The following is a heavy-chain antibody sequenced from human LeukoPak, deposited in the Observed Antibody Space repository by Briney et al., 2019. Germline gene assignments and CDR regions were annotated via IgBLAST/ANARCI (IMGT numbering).Heavy chain of an antibody. J-gene: IGHJ3*02. CDR3: ARADYYYDSSGFITDAFDI. V-gene: IGHV1-2*02. CDR1: GYTFTGYY. Sequence: AASVKVSCKASGYTFTGYYMHWVRQVPGQGLEWMGWINPNSGGTNYAQKFQGRVTMTRDTSISTAYMELSRLRSDDTAVYYCARADYYYDSSGFITDAFDIWGQGTMVTVSS. CDR2: INPNSGGT. D-gene: IGHD3-22*01.